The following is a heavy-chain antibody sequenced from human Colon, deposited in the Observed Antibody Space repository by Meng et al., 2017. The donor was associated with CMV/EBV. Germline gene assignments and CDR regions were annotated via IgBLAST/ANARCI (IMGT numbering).Heavy chain of an antibody. V-gene: IGHV3-30*03. J-gene: IGHJ3*01. CDR3: ARESDAHDL. Sequence: GASLKISCAASGFSFSGYVMHWVRQAPGEGLEWVALVSYYRSFIYYADAVKGRFTISGDSSKTTLFLHMTSLRPEDTALYYCARESDAHDLWGRGTMVTVSS. CDR1: GFSFSGYV. CDR2: VSYYRSFI.